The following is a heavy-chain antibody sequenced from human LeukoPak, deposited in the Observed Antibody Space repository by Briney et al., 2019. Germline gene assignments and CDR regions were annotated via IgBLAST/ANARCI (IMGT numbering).Heavy chain of an antibody. J-gene: IGHJ2*01. CDR3: ARGYDGSGYYYRNWYFDL. CDR2: IFYDGSS. D-gene: IGHD3-22*01. Sequence: SETLSLTCTVSSGSIRNSNYYWGWIRQPPGKGLEWIGSIFYDGSSDYNPSLKSRVTISVDTSKNQFSLKLSSVTAADTAVYYCARGYDGSGYYYRNWYFDLWGRGTLVTVSS. CDR1: SGSIRNSNYY. V-gene: IGHV4-39*01.